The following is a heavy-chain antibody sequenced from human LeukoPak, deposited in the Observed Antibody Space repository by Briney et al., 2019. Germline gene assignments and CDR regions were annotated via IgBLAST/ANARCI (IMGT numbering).Heavy chain of an antibody. D-gene: IGHD3-10*01. CDR3: ARVRFDASGFLEYFDY. Sequence: PGGSLRLSCAASGFTFSSYWMSWVRQAPGKGLEWVANIKQDGSEKYYVDSVKGRFTISRDNAKNSLYLQMNSLRAEDTAVYYCARVRFDASGFLEYFDYWGQGTLVTVSS. CDR1: GFTFSSYW. CDR2: IKQDGSEK. V-gene: IGHV3-7*01. J-gene: IGHJ4*02.